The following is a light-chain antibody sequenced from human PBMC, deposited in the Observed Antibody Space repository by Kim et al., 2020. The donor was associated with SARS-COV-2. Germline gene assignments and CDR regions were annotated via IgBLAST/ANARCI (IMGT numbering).Light chain of an antibody. CDR1: QSISSW. CDR3: QQYSNSSPWT. CDR2: DAS. V-gene: IGKV1-5*01. Sequence: SVGDRVTSTGRASQSISSWLAWYQQKPGKAPNLLIYDASSLESGVPSRFSGSGSGTEFTLTISSLQPDDFATYYCQQYSNSSPWTFGLGTKLEI. J-gene: IGKJ1*01.